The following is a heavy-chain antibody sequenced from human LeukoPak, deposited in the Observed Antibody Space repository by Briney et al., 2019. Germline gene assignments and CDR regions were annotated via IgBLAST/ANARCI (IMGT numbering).Heavy chain of an antibody. CDR1: GFTFSSYG. Sequence: GGSLRLSCAASGFTFSSYGMHWVRQAPGKGLEWVAFIRYDGSNKYYADSVKGRFTISRDNSKNTLYLQMNSLRAEDTAVYYCATTYYDFWSGYSGGDSWGQGTLVTVSS. CDR2: IRYDGSNK. CDR3: ATTYYDFWSGYSGGDS. V-gene: IGHV3-30*02. D-gene: IGHD3-3*01. J-gene: IGHJ4*02.